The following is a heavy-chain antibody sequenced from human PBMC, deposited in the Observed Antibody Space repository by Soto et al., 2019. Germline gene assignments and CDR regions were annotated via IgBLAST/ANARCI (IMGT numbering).Heavy chain of an antibody. J-gene: IGHJ4*02. CDR3: AKDSWFGQLYGY. Sequence: PGGSLRLSCAASGFTFSSYAMSCVRQAPGKGPELGSAISGSGGSTYYADSVKGRVTIARDNSKNTLYMQMTSLRPAATAVYYCAKDSWFGQLYGYWGQGTLVTVSS. CDR2: ISGSGGST. D-gene: IGHD3-10*01. V-gene: IGHV3-23*01. CDR1: GFTFSSYA.